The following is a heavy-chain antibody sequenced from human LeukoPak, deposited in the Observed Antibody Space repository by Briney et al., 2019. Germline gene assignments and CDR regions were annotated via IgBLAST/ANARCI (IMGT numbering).Heavy chain of an antibody. Sequence: GASVKVSCKASGYTFTSYGISWVRQAPGQGLEWMGWISAYNGNTNYAQRLQGRVTTTTDTSTSTAYMELRSLRSDDTAVYYCARVSPYAQWLAPGYYYGMDVWGQGTTVTVSS. CDR2: ISAYNGNT. D-gene: IGHD6-19*01. J-gene: IGHJ6*02. CDR3: ARVSPYAQWLAPGYYYGMDV. V-gene: IGHV1-18*01. CDR1: GYTFTSYG.